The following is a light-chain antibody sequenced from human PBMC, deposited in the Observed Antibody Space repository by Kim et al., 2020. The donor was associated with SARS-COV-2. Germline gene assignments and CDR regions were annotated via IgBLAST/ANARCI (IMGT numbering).Light chain of an antibody. CDR1: EDISVW. CDR2: KAS. Sequence: ASVGDRVTISCRASEDISVWLAWYQQKPGKGPNLLIYKASNLPSGVPSRFSGGGSGTEFTLTISSLQPDDFATYYCQQYKTYPRTFGQGTKVEIK. V-gene: IGKV1-5*03. J-gene: IGKJ1*01. CDR3: QQYKTYPRT.